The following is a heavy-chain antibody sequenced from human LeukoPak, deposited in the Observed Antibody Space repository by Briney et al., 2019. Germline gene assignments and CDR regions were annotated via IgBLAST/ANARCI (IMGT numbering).Heavy chain of an antibody. V-gene: IGHV4-39*07. CDR1: GGSISSNNYY. Sequence: SETLSLTCTVSGGSISSNNYYWGWIRQPPGKGLEWIGSIYHSGTTFYRPSLKTRVTISLDTSKNQFSLKLSSVTAADTAAYYCARPSAVSWFDPWGQGTLVTVSS. J-gene: IGHJ5*02. CDR2: IYHSGTT. D-gene: IGHD3-16*02. CDR3: ARPSAVSWFDP.